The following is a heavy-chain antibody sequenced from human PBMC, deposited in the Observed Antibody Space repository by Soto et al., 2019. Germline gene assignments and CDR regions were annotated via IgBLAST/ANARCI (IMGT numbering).Heavy chain of an antibody. Sequence: QVRLVQSGTEVKKPGASVMVSCKASGYTFANYAIHWVRQAPGQDFEWMGWINAGNGNTRNSQKFQGRVTFTRDTSATTAHMEVGSLRFEDTAVYYCARDHSGWGLTNGHFGVDVWGQGTTVIVSS. CDR2: INAGNGNT. CDR3: ARDHSGWGLTNGHFGVDV. CDR1: GYTFANYA. D-gene: IGHD3-16*01. V-gene: IGHV1-3*01. J-gene: IGHJ6*02.